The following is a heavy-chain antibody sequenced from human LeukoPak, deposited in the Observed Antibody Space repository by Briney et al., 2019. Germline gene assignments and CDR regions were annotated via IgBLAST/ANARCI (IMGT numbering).Heavy chain of an antibody. CDR1: GFTFSSYG. Sequence: GGSLRLSRAASGFTFSSYGMHWFRQAPGKGLDWVAVISYDGSNKYYADSVKGRFTISRDNSKNTLYLQMNSLRAEDRAVYYCAKGAVGAGPFDYWGEGTLVTV. CDR2: ISYDGSNK. J-gene: IGHJ4*02. D-gene: IGHD1-26*01. V-gene: IGHV3-30*18. CDR3: AKGAVGAGPFDY.